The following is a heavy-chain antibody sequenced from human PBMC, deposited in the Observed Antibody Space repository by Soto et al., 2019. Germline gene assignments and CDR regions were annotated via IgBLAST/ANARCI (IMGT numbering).Heavy chain of an antibody. CDR2: IYYSGST. V-gene: IGHV4-59*08. D-gene: IGHD1-1*01. Sequence: SETLSLTCTVSGGSIISYYWSWIRQPPGKGLEWIGYIYYSGSTNYNPSLKSRVTISVDTSKNQFSLKLSSVTAADTAVYYCAGRYGYSFDYWGQGTLVTVSS. CDR3: AGRYGYSFDY. J-gene: IGHJ4*02. CDR1: GGSIISYY.